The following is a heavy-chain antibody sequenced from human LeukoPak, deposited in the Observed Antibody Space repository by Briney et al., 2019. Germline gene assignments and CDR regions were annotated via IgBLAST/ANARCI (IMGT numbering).Heavy chain of an antibody. J-gene: IGHJ5*02. D-gene: IGHD2-2*01. CDR1: GYTFIAYY. V-gene: IGHV1-2*02. Sequence: ASVEVSCKASGYTFIAYYMHWVRQAPGQGLEWRGWINPNSGGTNYAQKFQGRVTMTRDTSISTAYVDLSRLRSDDTAVYYCARGMGVLVPAATWFDPWGQGTLVTVSS. CDR2: INPNSGGT. CDR3: ARGMGVLVPAATWFDP.